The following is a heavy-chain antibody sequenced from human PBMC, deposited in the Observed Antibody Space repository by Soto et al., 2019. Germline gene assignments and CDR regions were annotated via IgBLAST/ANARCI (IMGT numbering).Heavy chain of an antibody. CDR2: TYYSGST. Sequence: SETLSLTCTVSGGSISSYYWSWIRQPPGKGLEWIGYTYYSGSTNYNPSLKSRVTISVDTSKNQFSLKLSSVTAADTAVYYCAMHIGSNWLDYYDYCGHGTLVTVSS. D-gene: IGHD6-13*01. V-gene: IGHV4-59*01. CDR3: AMHIGSNWLDYYDY. CDR1: GGSISSYY. J-gene: IGHJ4*01.